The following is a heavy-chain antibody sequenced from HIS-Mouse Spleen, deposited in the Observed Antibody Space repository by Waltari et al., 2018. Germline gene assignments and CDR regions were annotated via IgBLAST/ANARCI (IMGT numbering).Heavy chain of an antibody. CDR3: AREIPYSSSWYDWYFDL. CDR1: GGSISRYS. J-gene: IGHJ2*01. V-gene: IGHV4-4*07. Sequence: QVQLQESGPGLVKPSETLSLTCTVSGGSISRYSGSWIRQPAGKGLEWIGRIYTSGSTNYNPSLKSRVTMSVDTSKNQFSLKLSSVTAADTAVYYCAREIPYSSSWYDWYFDLWGRGTLVTVSS. CDR2: IYTSGST. D-gene: IGHD6-13*01.